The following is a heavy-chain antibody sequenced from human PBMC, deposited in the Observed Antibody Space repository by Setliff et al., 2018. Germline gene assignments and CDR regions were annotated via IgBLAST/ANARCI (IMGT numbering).Heavy chain of an antibody. V-gene: IGHV3-11*01. Sequence: GGSLRLSCAASGFTFSNYYMTWIRQAPGKGLEWISYIHDSGNPTYYADSVKGRFTVSRDNAKNSLYLQMTSLRAEDTAIYYCARTTGYRLEGDFDYWGQGPLVTVSS. D-gene: IGHD3-16*01. CDR3: ARTTGYRLEGDFDY. J-gene: IGHJ4*02. CDR1: GFTFSNYY. CDR2: IHDSGNPT.